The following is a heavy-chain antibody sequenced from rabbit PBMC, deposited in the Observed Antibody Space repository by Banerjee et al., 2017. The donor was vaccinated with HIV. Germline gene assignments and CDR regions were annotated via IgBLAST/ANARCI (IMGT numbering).Heavy chain of an antibody. CDR2: ISGGSSGSA. CDR3: ARDSYDTYDYVGAFIL. Sequence: VRQAPGKGLEWIACISGGSSGSAYYASWAKGRFTISKTSLTTVTLQMTSLTAADTATYFCARDSYDTYDYVGAFILWGQGTLVTVS. D-gene: IGHD6-1*01. J-gene: IGHJ4*01. V-gene: IGHV1S40*01.